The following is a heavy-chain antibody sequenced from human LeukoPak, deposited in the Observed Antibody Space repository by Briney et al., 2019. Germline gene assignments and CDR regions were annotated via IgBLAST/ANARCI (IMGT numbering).Heavy chain of an antibody. CDR2: MIPIFGTA. V-gene: IGHV1-69*05. CDR1: GGTFSSYA. Sequence: ASVKVSCKASGGTFSSYAISWLRQAPGQGLEWMGGMIPIFGTANYAQKFQGRVTITTDESTSTAYMELSSLRSEDTAVYYCARDSIEYNWNYEGGYYFDYWGQGTLVTVSS. CDR3: ARDSIEYNWNYEGGYYFDY. J-gene: IGHJ4*02. D-gene: IGHD1-7*01.